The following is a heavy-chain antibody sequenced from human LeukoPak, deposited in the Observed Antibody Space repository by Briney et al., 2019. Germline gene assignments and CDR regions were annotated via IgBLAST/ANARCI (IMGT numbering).Heavy chain of an antibody. Sequence: PGGSLRLSCAASGFTFSSYGMHWVRQAPGKGLEWVAVIWYDGSNKYYADSVKGRFTISRDNSKNTVYLQMNSLRAEDTAVYYCAKGSYSGFSARADYWGQGILVTVSS. CDR2: IWYDGSNK. V-gene: IGHV3-33*06. J-gene: IGHJ4*02. CDR3: AKGSYSGFSARADY. CDR1: GFTFSSYG. D-gene: IGHD5-12*01.